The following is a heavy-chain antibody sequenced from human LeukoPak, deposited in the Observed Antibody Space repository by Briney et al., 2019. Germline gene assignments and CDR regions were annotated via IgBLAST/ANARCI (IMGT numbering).Heavy chain of an antibody. J-gene: IGHJ4*02. Sequence: PSETLSLTCTVSGGSIRGSTYYWGWIRQPPGKGLEWIGNIYYSGITNYNPSLKSRVTIYVDTSKNQFSLKLTSVTAADTALYYCARQGTSIVGATIDYWGQGTLVTVSS. D-gene: IGHD1-26*01. CDR1: GGSIRGSTYY. CDR2: IYYSGIT. V-gene: IGHV4-39*01. CDR3: ARQGTSIVGATIDY.